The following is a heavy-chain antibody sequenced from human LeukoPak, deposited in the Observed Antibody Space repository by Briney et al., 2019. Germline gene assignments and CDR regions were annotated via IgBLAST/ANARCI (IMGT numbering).Heavy chain of an antibody. J-gene: IGHJ4*02. CDR1: GFTFSNYN. Sequence: GGSLRLSCAASGFTFSNYNMSWVRQAPGKGLEWVSVIYSGGSTYYADSVKGRFTISRDNSKNTLNLQMNSLRAEDAAVYYCARGYSSDNWGQGTLVTVSS. D-gene: IGHD2-21*01. CDR3: ARGYSSDN. V-gene: IGHV3-66*01. CDR2: IYSGGST.